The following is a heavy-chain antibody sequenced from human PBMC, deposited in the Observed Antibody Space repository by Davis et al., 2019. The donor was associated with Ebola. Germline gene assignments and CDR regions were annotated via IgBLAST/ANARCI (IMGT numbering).Heavy chain of an antibody. CDR1: GGSIRSYF. D-gene: IGHD3-3*01. CDR2: IYYTGST. V-gene: IGHV4-59*08. Sequence: SETLSLTCTVSGGSIRSYFWSWIRQPPGKGLEYIGYIYYTGSTNYIPSLKSPVTISVDTSKNQFSLRLSSVTAADTAVYYCARLSYYDFWSGYTPGTYYHYGMDVWGQGTTVTVSS. J-gene: IGHJ6*02. CDR3: ARLSYYDFWSGYTPGTYYHYGMDV.